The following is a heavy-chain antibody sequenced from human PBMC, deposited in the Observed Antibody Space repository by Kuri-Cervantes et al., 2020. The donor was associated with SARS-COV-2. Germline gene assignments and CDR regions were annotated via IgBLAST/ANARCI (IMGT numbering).Heavy chain of an antibody. J-gene: IGHJ4*02. CDR3: ARSFSSWYPDY. CDR2: IYYSGST. D-gene: IGHD6-13*01. Sequence: SETLSLTCTVSGGSISSSSYYWGWIRQPPGKGLEWIGSIYYSGSTYYNPSLKSRVTISVDRSKNQFSLKLSSVTAADTAVYYCARSFSSWYPDYWGQGTPVTVSS. CDR1: GGSISSSSYY. V-gene: IGHV4-39*07.